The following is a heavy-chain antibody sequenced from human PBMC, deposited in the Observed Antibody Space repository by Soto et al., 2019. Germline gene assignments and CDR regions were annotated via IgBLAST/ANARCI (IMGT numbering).Heavy chain of an antibody. Sequence: SVKVSCKASGFTFTSSAVQWVRQARGQRLEWIGWIVVGSGNTNYAQKFQERVTITRDMSTSTAYMELSSLRSEDTAVYYCAVQRGRGPYMDTARLPFDDWGQGTLVTVSS. J-gene: IGHJ4*02. CDR2: IVVGSGNT. D-gene: IGHD5-18*01. CDR3: AVQRGRGPYMDTARLPFDD. V-gene: IGHV1-58*01. CDR1: GFTFTSSA.